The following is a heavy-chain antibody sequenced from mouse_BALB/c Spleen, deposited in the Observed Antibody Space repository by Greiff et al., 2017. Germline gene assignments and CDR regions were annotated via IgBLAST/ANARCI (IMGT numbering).Heavy chain of an antibody. Sequence: QVQLQQSGPELVRPGVSVKMSCTASGYTFTSYWMHWVKQRPGQGLEWIGYINPSTGYTEYNQKFKDKATLTADKSSSTAYMQLSSLTSEDSAVYYCARWGLRLDYWGQGTTLTVSS. CDR3: ARWGLRLDY. CDR1: GYTFTSYW. J-gene: IGHJ2*01. V-gene: IGHV1-4*01. CDR2: INPSTGYT. D-gene: IGHD3-1*01.